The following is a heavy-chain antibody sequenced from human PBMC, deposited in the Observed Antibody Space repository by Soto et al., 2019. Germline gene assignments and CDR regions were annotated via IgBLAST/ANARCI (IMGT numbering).Heavy chain of an antibody. CDR2: IYYSGST. Sequence: SETLSLTCTVAGGSITSSSYYWGWIRQPPGKGLEWIGSIYYSGSTYYNPSLKSRVTISVDTSKNQFSLKLSSVTAADTAVYYCATQEVGGSYVYTFDPWGQGTLVTVS. V-gene: IGHV4-39*01. J-gene: IGHJ5*02. CDR1: GGSITSSSYY. CDR3: ATQEVGGSYVYTFDP. D-gene: IGHD1-26*01.